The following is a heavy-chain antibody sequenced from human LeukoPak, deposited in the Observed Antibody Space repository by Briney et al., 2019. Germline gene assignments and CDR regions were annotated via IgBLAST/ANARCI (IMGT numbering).Heavy chain of an antibody. CDR2: IDTTTGNP. D-gene: IGHD3-10*01. J-gene: IGHJ4*02. CDR1: GYPFSAHF. CDR3: VRGTPTPGMDY. V-gene: IGHV7-4-1*02. Sequence: ASVKVSCKASGYPFSAHFLNWVRQAPGQGLEWMGNIDTTTGNPRYAQDFTGRFVFSLDTSVSTAYLQVTSLKADDTAAYYCVRGTPTPGMDYWGQGTQVTVSS.